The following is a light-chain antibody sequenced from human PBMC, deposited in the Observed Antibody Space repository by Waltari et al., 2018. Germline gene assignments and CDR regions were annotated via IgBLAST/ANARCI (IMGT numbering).Light chain of an antibody. V-gene: IGLV2-14*03. CDR3: TSQALDGVVL. J-gene: IGLJ3*02. CDR2: DVT. Sequence: QSALTQPASVSGSPGQSITISCTGIGSAIDDSDFVSWYEHQPGKAPRVIIYDVTIHPSGISPRFSASQSANTASLTISGLQPEDEGDYYCTSQALDGVVLFGGGTQVTV. CDR1: GSAIDDSDF.